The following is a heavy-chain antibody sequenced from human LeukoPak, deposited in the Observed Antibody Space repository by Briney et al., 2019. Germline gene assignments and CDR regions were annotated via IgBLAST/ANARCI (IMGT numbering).Heavy chain of an antibody. D-gene: IGHD6-6*01. V-gene: IGHV4-59*01. CDR1: GGSISSYY. CDR2: IYYSGST. CDR3: ARHHRFISPSVAFDI. J-gene: IGHJ3*02. Sequence: PSETLSLTCTVSGGSISSYYWSWIRQPLGKGLEWIGYIYYSGSTNYNPSLKSRLTISVDTSKNQFSLKLSSVTAADTAVYYCARHHRFISPSVAFDIWGQGRMVTVSS.